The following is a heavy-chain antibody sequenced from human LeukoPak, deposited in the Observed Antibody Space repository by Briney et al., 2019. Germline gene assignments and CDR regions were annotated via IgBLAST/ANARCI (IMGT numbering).Heavy chain of an antibody. J-gene: IGHJ4*02. CDR1: GYTFTGYY. V-gene: IGHV1-2*06. D-gene: IGHD3-10*01. CDR3: ARESHVTREDY. CDR2: INPNSGGT. Sequence: ASVKVSCKASGYTFTGYYMHWVRQAPGQGLEWMGRINPNSGGTNYAQKFQGRVTMTRDTSISTAYMELSSLRSDDTAVYYCARESHVTREDYWGQGTLVTVSS.